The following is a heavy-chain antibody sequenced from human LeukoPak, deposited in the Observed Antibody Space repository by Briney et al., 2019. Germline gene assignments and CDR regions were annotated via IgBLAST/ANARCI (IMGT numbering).Heavy chain of an antibody. CDR2: INPNSGGT. D-gene: IGHD3-16*01. J-gene: IGHJ5*02. Sequence: ASVKVSCKTSGYTFTGYYMHWVRQAPGQGLEWMGWINPNSGGTYYAQKFQGRVTMTRDMSTSTVYMELSSLRSEDTAVYYCARGLGELYENWFDPWGQGTLVTVSS. V-gene: IGHV1-2*02. CDR3: ARGLGELYENWFDP. CDR1: GYTFTGYY.